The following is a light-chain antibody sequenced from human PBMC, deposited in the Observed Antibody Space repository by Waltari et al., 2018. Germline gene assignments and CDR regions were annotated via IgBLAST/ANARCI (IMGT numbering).Light chain of an antibody. J-gene: IGKJ4*01. CDR2: GAS. Sequence: EIVMTQSPETLSVSPGQRVTLSCRASQNLDASLAWHQQRPGQAPRVLISGASYRVTGIPDRFSGGGSGTEFTLTISSLQSEDVAIYYCQQFQTWPLTFGGGTKVEIK. CDR3: QQFQTWPLT. CDR1: QNLDAS. V-gene: IGKV3-15*01.